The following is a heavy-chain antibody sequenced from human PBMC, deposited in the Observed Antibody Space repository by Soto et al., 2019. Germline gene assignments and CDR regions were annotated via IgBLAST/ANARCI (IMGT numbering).Heavy chain of an antibody. CDR1: GGSITSGHW. D-gene: IGHD2-8*01. CDR2: ISLNGDI. CDR3: ATRETRNGGPV. Sequence: QVELQESGPGLVESSGTLSLTCAVYGGSITSGHWWTWVRQSPGKGLEGIGEISLNGDINYHPSPQSRVTVSMDMSRNHLSLRLPSVTAADTAAYYCATRETRNGGPVWGQGTLVTVSS. V-gene: IGHV4-4*02. J-gene: IGHJ4*03.